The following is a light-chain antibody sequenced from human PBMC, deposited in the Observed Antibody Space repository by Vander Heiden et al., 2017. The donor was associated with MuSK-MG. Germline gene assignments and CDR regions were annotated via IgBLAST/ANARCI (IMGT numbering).Light chain of an antibody. Sequence: QSALTQPASFSGSPGQSITISCSGTNSDVGGYNYVSWYQQLPGTAPKLMIYDVTDRPSGVSNRFSGSKSGNTASLAISRLQAEDEADYYCSSYASTNTVVFGGGTKLTVL. CDR3: SSYASTNTVV. CDR2: DVT. CDR1: NSDVGGYNY. J-gene: IGLJ2*01. V-gene: IGLV2-14*03.